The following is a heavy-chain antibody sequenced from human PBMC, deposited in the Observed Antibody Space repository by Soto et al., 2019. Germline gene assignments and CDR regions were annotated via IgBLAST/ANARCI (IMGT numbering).Heavy chain of an antibody. V-gene: IGHV5-10-1*01. CDR3: ARHVDYYYYYGMDV. CDR1: GYSFTSYW. D-gene: IGHD3-10*02. J-gene: IGHJ6*02. Sequence: PGESLKITCKGSGYSFTSYWISWVRQMPGKGLEWMGRIDPSDSYTNYSPSFQGHVTISAGKSISTAYLQWSSLKASDTAMYYCARHVDYYYYYGMDVWGQGTTVTVSS. CDR2: IDPSDSYT.